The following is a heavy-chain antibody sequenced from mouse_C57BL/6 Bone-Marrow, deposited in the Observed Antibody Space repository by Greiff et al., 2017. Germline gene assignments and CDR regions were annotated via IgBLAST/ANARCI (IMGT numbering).Heavy chain of an antibody. CDR3: ARYDYAAMDY. CDR2: ISSGGSYT. Sequence: DVKLQESGGDLVKPGGSLKLSCAASGFTFSSYGMSWVRQTPDKRLEWVATISSGGSYTYYPDSVKGRFTISRDNAKNTLYLQMSSLKSEDTAMYYCARYDYAAMDYWGQGTSVTVSS. V-gene: IGHV5-6*02. CDR1: GFTFSSYG. J-gene: IGHJ4*01.